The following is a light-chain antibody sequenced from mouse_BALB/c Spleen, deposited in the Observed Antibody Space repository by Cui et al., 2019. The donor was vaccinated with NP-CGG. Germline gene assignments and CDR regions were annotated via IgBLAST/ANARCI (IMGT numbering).Light chain of an antibody. CDR2: GTN. CDR3: ALWYSNHWV. CDR1: TGTVTTSNY. Sequence: PVVIPQSSPTTSPGKTVTLTCRSSTGTVTTSNYANWVQEKPDHLFTGLIGGTNNRAPGVPARFSGSLIGDKAALTITGAQTEDEAIYFCALWYSNHWVFGGGTKLTVL. J-gene: IGLJ1*01. V-gene: IGLV1*01.